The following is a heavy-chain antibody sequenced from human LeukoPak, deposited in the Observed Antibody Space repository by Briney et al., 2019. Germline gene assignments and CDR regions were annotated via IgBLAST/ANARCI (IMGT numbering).Heavy chain of an antibody. CDR2: INHSGST. V-gene: IGHV4-34*01. D-gene: IGHD6-6*01. Sequence: SETLSLTCAVYGGSFSGYYWSWIRQPPGKGLEWIGEINHSGSTNYNPSLKSRVTISVDTSKNQFSLKLSTVTAADTAVYYCARAGSSLPNFDYWGQGTLVTVSS. J-gene: IGHJ4*02. CDR3: ARAGSSLPNFDY. CDR1: GGSFSGYY.